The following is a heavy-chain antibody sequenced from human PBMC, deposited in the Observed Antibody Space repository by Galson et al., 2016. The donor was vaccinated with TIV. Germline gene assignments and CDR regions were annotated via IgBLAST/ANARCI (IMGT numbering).Heavy chain of an antibody. CDR1: DGSINSDIYY. CDR2: IYYTGSS. V-gene: IGHV4-61*05. D-gene: IGHD1-14*01. CDR3: ARIDRGWFDP. J-gene: IGHJ5*02. Sequence: SETLSLTCAVSDGSINSDIYYWAWIRQPPGKGLESIGDIYYTGSSNYNPSLKRRVSISIDTSKNQFSLTVKSVTAADMALYFCARIDRGWFDPWGRGTLVTVSS.